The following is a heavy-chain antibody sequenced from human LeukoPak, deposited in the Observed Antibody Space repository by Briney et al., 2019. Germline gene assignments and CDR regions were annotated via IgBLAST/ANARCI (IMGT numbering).Heavy chain of an antibody. CDR1: DDSISSSSYY. V-gene: IGHV4-39*07. Sequence: PSETLSLTCTVSDDSISSSSYYWGWIRQPPGKGLEWIGEINHSGSTNYNPSLKSRVTISVDTSKNQFSLKLSSVTAADTAVYYCARGRWWLQFGRAGFDYWGQGTLVTVSS. D-gene: IGHD5-24*01. CDR3: ARGRWWLQFGRAGFDY. J-gene: IGHJ4*02. CDR2: INHSGST.